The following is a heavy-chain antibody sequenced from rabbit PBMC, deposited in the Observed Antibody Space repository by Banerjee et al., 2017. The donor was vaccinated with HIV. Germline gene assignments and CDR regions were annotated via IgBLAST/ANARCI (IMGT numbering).Heavy chain of an antibody. Sequence: EQLEESGGGLVKPEGSLTLTCKASGVSFSDKDVMCWVRQAPGKGLEWIACINAVTGKAVYASWAKGRFTFSKTSSTTVTLQMTSLTAADTATYFCARDSDYYAPYFNLWGQGTLVTVS. D-gene: IGHD1-1*01. J-gene: IGHJ4*01. CDR2: INAVTGKA. V-gene: IGHV1S45*01. CDR1: GVSFSDKDV. CDR3: ARDSDYYAPYFNL.